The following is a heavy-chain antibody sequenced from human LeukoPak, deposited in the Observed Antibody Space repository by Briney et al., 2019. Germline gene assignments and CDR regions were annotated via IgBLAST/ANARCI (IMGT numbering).Heavy chain of an antibody. V-gene: IGHV3-30*02. CDR2: IRYDGSNK. CDR3: AREGTEGYYGSGSPDAFDI. CDR1: GFTFSSYG. D-gene: IGHD3-10*01. Sequence: GGSLRLSCAASGFTFSSYGMHWVRQAPGKGLEWVAFIRYDGSNKYYADSVKGRFTISRDNSKNTLYLQMNSLRAEDTAVYYCAREGTEGYYGSGSPDAFDIWGQGTMVTVSS. J-gene: IGHJ3*02.